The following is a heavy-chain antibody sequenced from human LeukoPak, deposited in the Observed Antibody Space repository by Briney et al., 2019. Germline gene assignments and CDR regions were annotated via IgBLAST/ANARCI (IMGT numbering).Heavy chain of an antibody. CDR3: AGAIYDYVWGSYRYNAFDI. D-gene: IGHD3-16*02. Sequence: GGSLRLSCAASGFTFSSYEMNWVRQAPGKGLEWVSYISSSGSTIYYADSVKGRFTISRDNAKNSLYLQMNSLRAEDTAVYYCAGAIYDYVWGSYRYNAFDIWGQGTMVTVSS. V-gene: IGHV3-48*03. J-gene: IGHJ3*02. CDR2: ISSSGSTI. CDR1: GFTFSSYE.